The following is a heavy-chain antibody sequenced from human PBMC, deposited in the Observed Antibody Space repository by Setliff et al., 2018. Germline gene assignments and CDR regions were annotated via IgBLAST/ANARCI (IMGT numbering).Heavy chain of an antibody. CDR3: ARLGGLLVATMPFDY. D-gene: IGHD5-12*01. Sequence: LSLTCAVSGFSITNGYYWGWIRQSPGRGLEWIANIFQSGITFYNPSLKSRVTMSLDTSTNQFSLKLRSVTAADTAVHYCARLGGLLVATMPFDYWGQGIPVTVSS. CDR1: GFSITNGYY. J-gene: IGHJ4*02. V-gene: IGHV4-38-2*01. CDR2: IFQSGIT.